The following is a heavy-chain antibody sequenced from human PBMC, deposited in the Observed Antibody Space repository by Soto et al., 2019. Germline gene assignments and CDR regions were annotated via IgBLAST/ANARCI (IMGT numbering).Heavy chain of an antibody. D-gene: IGHD3-3*01. CDR2: IYWNDDK. V-gene: IGHV2-5*01. Sequence: TGPTRVNPTQTLTLTCTFSAFSLSTSGVCVGWIRQPPGMALDWLALIYWNDDKRYSPSLKSRLTITKDTSKNQVVLTMTNMDPVDTATYFCAHRYEIDVLRFLEWFPFDPWGQGTLVTVSS. J-gene: IGHJ5*02. CDR3: AHRYEIDVLRFLEWFPFDP. CDR1: AFSLSTSGVC.